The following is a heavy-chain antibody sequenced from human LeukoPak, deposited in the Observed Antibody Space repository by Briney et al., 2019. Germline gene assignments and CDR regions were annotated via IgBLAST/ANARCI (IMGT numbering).Heavy chain of an antibody. J-gene: IGHJ4*02. CDR1: GFTFNTHG. V-gene: IGHV3-33*06. CDR3: AKDTAVQFLEPAF. CDR2: IWFWGSVK. Sequence: GGSLRLSCSASGFTFNTHGMHWVRQAPGKGLEWVAAIWFWGSVKHYSDAVKDRVTISRDNSLNTRDLQMNSLRVEAPAIYSCAKDTAVQFLEPAFWGQGPLVTVSS. D-gene: IGHD3-3*01.